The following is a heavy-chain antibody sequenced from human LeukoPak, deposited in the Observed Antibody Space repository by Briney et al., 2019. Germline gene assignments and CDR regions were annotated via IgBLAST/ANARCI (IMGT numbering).Heavy chain of an antibody. J-gene: IGHJ4*02. Sequence: SETLSLTCAVYGGSFSGYYWSWIRQTPGQGLERIGEISLNGVTNYNPSLNSRVTMLLDTSRNHLSLNLTSVTAADTAVYYCSRENGAFSPFGYWGQGTLVTVPS. CDR3: SRENGAFSPFGY. CDR2: ISLNGVT. CDR1: GGSFSGYY. V-gene: IGHV4-34*01. D-gene: IGHD2-8*01.